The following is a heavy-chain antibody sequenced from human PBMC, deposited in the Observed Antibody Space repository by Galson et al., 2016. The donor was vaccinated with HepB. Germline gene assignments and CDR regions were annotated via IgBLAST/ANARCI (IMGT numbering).Heavy chain of an antibody. J-gene: IGHJ4*02. Sequence: SVKVSCKASGGTFSSSVITWLRQAPGQGLEWMGDIIPILVTPNYAQNFQGRVTITADEYTTTAYMELSSLRSEDTAVYYGATDRESVTGVFDYWGQGTLVSVSS. CDR1: GGTFSSSV. CDR3: ATDRESVTGVFDY. V-gene: IGHV1-69*13. CDR2: IIPILVTP. D-gene: IGHD6-19*01.